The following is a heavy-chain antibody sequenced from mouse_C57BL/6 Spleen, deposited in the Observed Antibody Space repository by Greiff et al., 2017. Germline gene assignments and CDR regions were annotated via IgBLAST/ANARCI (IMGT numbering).Heavy chain of an antibody. D-gene: IGHD2-5*01. Sequence: QVQLQQPGAELVRPGSSVKLSCKASGYTFTSYWLHWVKQRPIQGLEWIGNIDPSDSETHYNQKFKDKATLTVDKSSSTAYMQLSSLTSEDSAVYYCARASNYENYAMDYWGQGTSVTVSS. CDR1: GYTFTSYW. CDR3: ARASNYENYAMDY. V-gene: IGHV1-52*01. J-gene: IGHJ4*01. CDR2: IDPSDSET.